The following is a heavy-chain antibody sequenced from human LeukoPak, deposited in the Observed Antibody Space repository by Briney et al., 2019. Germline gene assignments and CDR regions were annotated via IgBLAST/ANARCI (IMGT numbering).Heavy chain of an antibody. Sequence: GGSLRLSCAASGFTFSSYSMNWVRQAPGKGLEWVSSISSSSSYIYYADSVKGRFTISRDNAKNSLYLQMNSLRAEDTAVYYCARRQYCSSTSCLVDYWGQGTLVTISS. CDR1: GFTFSSYS. CDR2: ISSSSSYI. CDR3: ARRQYCSSTSCLVDY. D-gene: IGHD2-2*01. V-gene: IGHV3-21*01. J-gene: IGHJ4*02.